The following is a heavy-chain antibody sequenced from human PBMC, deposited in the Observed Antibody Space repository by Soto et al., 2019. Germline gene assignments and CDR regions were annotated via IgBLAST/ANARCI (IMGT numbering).Heavy chain of an antibody. V-gene: IGHV3-23*01. J-gene: IGHJ4*02. CDR2: ISGSGGST. Sequence: GGSLRLSCAASGFTFSSYAMSWVRQAPGKGLEWVSAISGSGGSTYYADSVKGRFTISRDNSKNTLYLQMNSLRAEDTAVYYWAKDPRSDGGRDYWGQGTLVTVSS. CDR3: AKDPRSDGGRDY. CDR1: GFTFSSYA. D-gene: IGHD3-16*01.